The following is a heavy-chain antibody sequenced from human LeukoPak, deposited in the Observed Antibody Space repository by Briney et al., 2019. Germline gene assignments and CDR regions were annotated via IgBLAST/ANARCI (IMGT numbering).Heavy chain of an antibody. D-gene: IGHD6-19*01. J-gene: IGHJ3*02. CDR3: AKGFSGWYDGDAFDI. Sequence: GGSLRLSCAASGFTFSSYEMNWVRQAPGKGLEWVSYISSGSNTIYYADSVKGRFTISRDNAKNSLYLQMNSLRAEDMALYYCAKGFSGWYDGDAFDIWGQGTMVTVSS. V-gene: IGHV3-48*03. CDR1: GFTFSSYE. CDR2: ISSGSNTI.